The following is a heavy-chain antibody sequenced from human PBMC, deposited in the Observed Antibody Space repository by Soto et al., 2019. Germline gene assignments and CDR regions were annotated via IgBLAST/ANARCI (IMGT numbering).Heavy chain of an antibody. CDR1: GFTLSDHY. V-gene: IGHV3-72*01. J-gene: IGHJ4*02. CDR3: ARAWSGSYYSIGY. Sequence: QPGGSLRLSCAASGFTLSDHYMDWVRQAPGKGLEWVGRTRNKANSYIIEYAASVKGRFTISRDDSNNSVYLQMKSLKTEDTAVYYCARAWSGSYYSIGYWGQGTLVTVSS. D-gene: IGHD1-26*01. CDR2: TRNKANSYII.